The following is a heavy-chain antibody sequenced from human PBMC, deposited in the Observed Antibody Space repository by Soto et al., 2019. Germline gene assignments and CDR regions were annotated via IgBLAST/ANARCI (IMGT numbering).Heavy chain of an antibody. CDR2: IYYSGST. CDR3: ASCEYDYVWGSYRCDY. CDR1: GGSISSGDYY. D-gene: IGHD3-16*02. Sequence: QVQLQESGPGLVKPSQTLSLTCTVSGGSISSGDYYWSWIRQPPGKGLEWIGYIYYSGSTYYNPSLKSRVTRAVDTSKSQFSMKLSSVTAAATAGYYCASCEYDYVWGSYRCDYWCQGTLVTVSS. J-gene: IGHJ4*02. V-gene: IGHV4-30-4*01.